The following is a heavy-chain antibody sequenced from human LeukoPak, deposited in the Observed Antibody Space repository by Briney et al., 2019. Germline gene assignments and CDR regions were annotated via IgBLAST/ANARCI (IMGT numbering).Heavy chain of an antibody. CDR2: ISYDGTNK. J-gene: IGHJ4*02. D-gene: IGHD3-10*01. CDR3: AKDGYYGSGTYPDY. CDR1: GFTFSSYG. V-gene: IGHV3-30*18. Sequence: GGSLRLSCAASGFTFSSYGMNWVRQAPGKGLEWVAVISYDGTNKFYVDSLRGRFTIARDNSKNTLYLQMNSLRAEDTAVYYCAKDGYYGSGTYPDYWGQGTLVTVSS.